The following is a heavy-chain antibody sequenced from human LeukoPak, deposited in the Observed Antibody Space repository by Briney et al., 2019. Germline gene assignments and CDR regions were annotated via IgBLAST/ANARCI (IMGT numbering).Heavy chain of an antibody. CDR1: GFTFSSYA. D-gene: IGHD3-10*01. V-gene: IGHV3-30*04. CDR2: ISYDGSNK. Sequence: GGSLRLSCAASGFTFSSYAMHWVRQAPGKGLEWVAVISYDGSNKYYADSVKGRFTISRDNSKNTLYLQMNSLRAEDTAVYYCARTAHRYYYCSGSEGGYFDYWGQGTLVTVSS. J-gene: IGHJ4*02. CDR3: ARTAHRYYYCSGSEGGYFDY.